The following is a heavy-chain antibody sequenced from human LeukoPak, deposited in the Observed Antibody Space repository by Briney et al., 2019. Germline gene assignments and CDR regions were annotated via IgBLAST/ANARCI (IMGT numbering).Heavy chain of an antibody. CDR3: ARSEVNTFDI. D-gene: IGHD3-22*01. CDR1: AFTFSSYE. J-gene: IGHJ3*02. V-gene: IGHV3-48*03. CDR2: IRSSGSPI. Sequence: PGGSLRLSCVASAFTFSSYEMNWVRQAPGKGLEWISHIRSSGSPIYYADSVKGRFTISRDNVKNSLYLQMNSLRAEDTAVYHCARSEVNTFDIWGQGTMVTVSS.